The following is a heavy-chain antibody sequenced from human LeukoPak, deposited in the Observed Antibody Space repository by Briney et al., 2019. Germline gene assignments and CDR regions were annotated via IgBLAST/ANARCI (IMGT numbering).Heavy chain of an antibody. Sequence: GGSLRLSCAASGFTFSSYGMHWVRQAPGKGLEWVAVISHDERKKYYADSVKGRFTISRDNSRNTLFLQMNSLRAEDTAVYYCARGWFGDLFDYWGQGTLVTVSS. D-gene: IGHD3-10*01. CDR2: ISHDERKK. CDR3: ARGWFGDLFDY. V-gene: IGHV3-30*19. CDR1: GFTFSSYG. J-gene: IGHJ4*02.